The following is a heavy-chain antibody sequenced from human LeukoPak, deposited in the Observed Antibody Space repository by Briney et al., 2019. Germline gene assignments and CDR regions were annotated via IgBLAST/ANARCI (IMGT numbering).Heavy chain of an antibody. Sequence: SATLSLTCTVSRGSVTTYSWSWIRQPAGKGLGWIGRFSGSGDTNFNPSLKTRVTMSADESKNQFSLHLRSVTAADTAVYFCARDLTLTVAFDIWGQGTVVTVSS. CDR2: FSGSGDT. J-gene: IGHJ3*02. D-gene: IGHD3-16*01. V-gene: IGHV4-4*07. CDR1: RGSVTTYS. CDR3: ARDLTLTVAFDI.